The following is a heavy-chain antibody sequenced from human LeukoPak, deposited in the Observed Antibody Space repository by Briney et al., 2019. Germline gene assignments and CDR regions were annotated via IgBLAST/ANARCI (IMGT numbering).Heavy chain of an antibody. CDR2: ISGSGDST. V-gene: IGHV3-23*01. J-gene: IGHJ4*02. CDR3: AKDRNTGATPFDY. Sequence: GESLRLSCAASGFTFTSYAMSWVRQAPGKGLEWVSTISGSGDSTFYPDSVKGRFTISSDKSRNTLYLQMNSLRAEDTAVYYCAKDRNTGATPFDYWGQGTLVTVSS. D-gene: IGHD1-26*01. CDR1: GFTFTSYA.